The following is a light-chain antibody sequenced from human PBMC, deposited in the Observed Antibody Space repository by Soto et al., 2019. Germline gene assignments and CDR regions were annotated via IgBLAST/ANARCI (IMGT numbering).Light chain of an antibody. CDR3: QQANSFPLT. J-gene: IGKJ4*01. CDR2: AAY. CDR1: QGISSW. Sequence: DIQMTQSPSSVSGSVGHRVTITCRASQGISSWLSWYQQKPGKDPKLLIYAAYSLQSGVTSRFSGSGSGTDFTITISRLQHEDFAIYYCQQANSFPLTFGEGTKVDIK. V-gene: IGKV1-12*01.